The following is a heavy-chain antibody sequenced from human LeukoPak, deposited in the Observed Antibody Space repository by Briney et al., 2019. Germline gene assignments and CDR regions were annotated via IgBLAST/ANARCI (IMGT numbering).Heavy chain of an antibody. V-gene: IGHV1-2*02. Sequence: ASVKVSCKASGYTFTGYYMHWVRQAPGQGLEWMGWINPNSGGTNYAQKFQGRVTMTRDTSISTAYMELRSLRSDDTAVYYCARGTVTSYYYYGMDVWGQGTTVTVSS. J-gene: IGHJ6*02. CDR3: ARGTVTSYYYYGMDV. CDR1: GYTFTGYY. D-gene: IGHD4-17*01. CDR2: INPNSGGT.